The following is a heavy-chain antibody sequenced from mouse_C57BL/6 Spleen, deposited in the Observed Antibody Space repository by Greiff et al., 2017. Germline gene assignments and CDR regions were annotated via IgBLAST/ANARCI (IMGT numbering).Heavy chain of an antibody. D-gene: IGHD1-1*01. Sequence: QVQLQQPGAELVRPGSSVKLSCKASGYTFTSYWMDWVKQRPGQGLEWIGNIYPSDSETHYNQKFKDKATLTVDKSSSTAYMQLSSLTSEDSAVYYCAREGVYYGSSFYAMDYWGQGTSVTVSS. J-gene: IGHJ4*01. CDR2: IYPSDSET. CDR3: AREGVYYGSSFYAMDY. V-gene: IGHV1-61*01. CDR1: GYTFTSYW.